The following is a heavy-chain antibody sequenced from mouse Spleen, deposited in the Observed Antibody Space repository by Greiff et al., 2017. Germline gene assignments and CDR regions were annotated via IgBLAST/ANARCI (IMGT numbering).Heavy chain of an antibody. D-gene: IGHD1-1*01. V-gene: IGHV1-55*01. CDR1: GYTFTSYW. J-gene: IGHJ1*03. CDR3: ARYYYGSSYAYWYVDV. Sequence: QVQLQQPGAELVKPGASVKMSCKASGYTFTSYWITWVKQRPGQGLEWIGDIYPGSGSTNYNEKFQSKATLTVDTSSSTAYMQLSSLTSEDSAVYYGARYYYGSSYAYWYVDVWGTGTTVTVSS. CDR2: IYPGSGST.